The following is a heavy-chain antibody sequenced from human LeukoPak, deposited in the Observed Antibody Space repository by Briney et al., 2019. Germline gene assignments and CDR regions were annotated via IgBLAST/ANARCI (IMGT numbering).Heavy chain of an antibody. CDR2: INPNSGDT. V-gene: IGHV1-2*02. CDR3: ARVDDRGHYYDSSGPRKLFDY. Sequence: AASVKVSCKASGYTFTGYYMHWVRQAPGQGLEWMGWINPNSGDTNYAQKFQGRVTMTRDTSIRTAYMEVSRLRSDDTAVYYCARVDDRGHYYDSSGPRKLFDYWGQGTLVTVSS. D-gene: IGHD3-22*01. J-gene: IGHJ4*02. CDR1: GYTFTGYY.